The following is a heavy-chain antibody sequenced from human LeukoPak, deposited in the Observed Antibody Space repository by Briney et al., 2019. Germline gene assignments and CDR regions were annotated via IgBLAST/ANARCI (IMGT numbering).Heavy chain of an antibody. CDR2: IIPIFGTA. V-gene: IGHV1-69*13. CDR1: GGTFSSCA. D-gene: IGHD2-2*01. CDR3: ARDGDRVVPAAPTRDFDY. Sequence: ASVKVSCKASGGTFSSCAISWVRQAPGQGLEWMGGIIPIFGTANYAQKFQGRVTITADESTSTAYMELSSLRSEDTAVYYCARDGDRVVPAAPTRDFDYWGQGTLVTVSS. J-gene: IGHJ4*02.